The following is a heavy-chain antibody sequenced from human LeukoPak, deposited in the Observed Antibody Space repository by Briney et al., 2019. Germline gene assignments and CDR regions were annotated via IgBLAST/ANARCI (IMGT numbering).Heavy chain of an antibody. CDR1: GDTFTSYY. D-gene: IGHD2-2*01. Sequence: ASVKVSCKASGDTFTSYYMHWVRQAPGQGLEWMGWINTNTGNPTYAQGFTGRFVFSLDTSVSTAYLQISSLKAEDTAVYYCARVVEGYCSSTSCYRFDYWGQGTLVTVSS. CDR2: INTNTGNP. J-gene: IGHJ4*02. V-gene: IGHV7-4-1*02. CDR3: ARVVEGYCSSTSCYRFDY.